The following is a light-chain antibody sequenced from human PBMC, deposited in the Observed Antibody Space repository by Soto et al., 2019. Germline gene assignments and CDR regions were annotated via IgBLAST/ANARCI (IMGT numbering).Light chain of an antibody. V-gene: IGLV2-23*01. J-gene: IGLJ3*02. CDR1: SSDVGGYDL. Sequence: QSALTQPASVSGSPGQSITISCTGTSSDVGGYDLVSWYQQHPGKAPKLIIYEDSKRPSGISNRFSGSKSGNTASLIISGLQGDDEGDYYCCAYVSSNTLLFGGGTKLTVL. CDR2: EDS. CDR3: CAYVSSNTLL.